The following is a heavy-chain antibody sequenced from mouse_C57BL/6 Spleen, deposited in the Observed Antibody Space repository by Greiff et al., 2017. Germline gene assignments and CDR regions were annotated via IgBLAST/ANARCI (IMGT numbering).Heavy chain of an antibody. CDR1: GFTFSSYA. V-gene: IGHV5-4*01. CDR2: ISDGGSYT. CDR3: ARGRMDY. Sequence: DVQLVESGGGLVKPGGSLKLSCAASGFTFSSYAMSWVRQTPEKRLEWVATISDGGSYTYYPDNVKGRFTISRDNAKNNLYLQMSHLKSEDTAMYYCARGRMDYWGQGTSVTVSS. J-gene: IGHJ4*01.